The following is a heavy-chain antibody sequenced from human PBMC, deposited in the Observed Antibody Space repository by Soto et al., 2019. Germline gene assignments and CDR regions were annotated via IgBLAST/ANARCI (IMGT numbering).Heavy chain of an antibody. J-gene: IGHJ4*02. CDR1: GGSISSGGYS. D-gene: IGHD3-22*01. V-gene: IGHV4-30-2*05. CDR3: ARVVSYYDSTRLSDY. Sequence: SETLSLTCAVSGGSISSGGYSWSWIRQPPGKGLEWIGYIYHSGSTYYNPSLKSRVTISVDTSKNQFSLKLSSVTAADTAVYYCARVVSYYDSTRLSDYWGQGTLVTVSS. CDR2: IYHSGST.